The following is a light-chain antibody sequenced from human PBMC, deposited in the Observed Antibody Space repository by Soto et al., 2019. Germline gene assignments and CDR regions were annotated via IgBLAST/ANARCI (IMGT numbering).Light chain of an antibody. Sequence: QSALTQPASVSGSPGQSITISCAGTNSDIGRYNYVSWYQQHPGKAPKLMIYDVSKRPSGVPDRFSGSKSGNTASLTISGLQAEDEADYYCCSYAGSYTYVFGTGTKVTVL. J-gene: IGLJ1*01. CDR3: CSYAGSYTYV. V-gene: IGLV2-11*01. CDR2: DVS. CDR1: NSDIGRYNY.